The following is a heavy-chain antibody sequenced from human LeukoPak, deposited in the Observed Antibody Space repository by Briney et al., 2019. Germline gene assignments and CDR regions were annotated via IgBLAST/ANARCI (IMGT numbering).Heavy chain of an antibody. D-gene: IGHD2-21*01. CDR2: ISAYNGNT. CDR1: GYTFTGYG. CDR3: AKLWPAAEFFDY. V-gene: IGHV1-18*04. Sequence: ASVKVSCKASGYTFTGYGISWVRQAPGQGLEWMGWISAYNGNTNYAQKLQGRVTMTTDTSTNTAYMELRSLRSDDTAVYYCAKLWPAAEFFDYWGQGTLVTVSS. J-gene: IGHJ4*02.